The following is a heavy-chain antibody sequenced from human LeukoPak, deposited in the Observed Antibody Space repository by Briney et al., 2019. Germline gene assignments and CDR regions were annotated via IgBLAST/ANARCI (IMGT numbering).Heavy chain of an antibody. V-gene: IGHV1-18*01. J-gene: IGHJ6*03. CDR1: GYTFTSYG. Sequence: ASVKVSCKASGYTFTSYGIIWVRQAPGQGLEWMGWISAYNGNTNYAQKLQGRVTMTTDTSTSTAYMELRSLRSDDTAVYYCARDYTWGWFGESGYYMDVWGKGTTVTVSS. CDR2: ISAYNGNT. D-gene: IGHD3-10*01. CDR3: ARDYTWGWFGESGYYMDV.